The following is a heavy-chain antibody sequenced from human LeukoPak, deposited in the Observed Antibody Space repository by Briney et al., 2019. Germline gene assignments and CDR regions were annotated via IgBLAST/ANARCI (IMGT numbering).Heavy chain of an antibody. CDR1: GGSFSGYY. D-gene: IGHD2-15*01. Sequence: SETLSLTCAVYGGSFSGYYWSWIRQPPGKGLEWIGEINHSGSTNYNPSLKSRVTISVDTSKNHFSLKLSSVTAADTAVYYCARYSSGYPTYYFDYWGQGTLVTVSS. CDR3: ARYSSGYPTYYFDY. J-gene: IGHJ4*02. V-gene: IGHV4-34*01. CDR2: INHSGST.